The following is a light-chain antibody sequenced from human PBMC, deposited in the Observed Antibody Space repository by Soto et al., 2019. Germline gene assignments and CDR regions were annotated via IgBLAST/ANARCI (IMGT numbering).Light chain of an antibody. Sequence: DIQMTQSPATLAASVGDRVSITCRASQRIDTWLAWYQQKPGKAPNLLIYKASRLQSGVPSRFSGSGSGTEFTLTISSLQPEDFATYYCQEYRNNYGTFGQGTTV. CDR3: QEYRNNYGT. J-gene: IGKJ1*01. V-gene: IGKV1-5*03. CDR2: KAS. CDR1: QRIDTW.